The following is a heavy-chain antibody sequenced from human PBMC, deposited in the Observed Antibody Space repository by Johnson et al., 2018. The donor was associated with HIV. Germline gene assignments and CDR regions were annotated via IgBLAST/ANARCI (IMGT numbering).Heavy chain of an antibody. J-gene: IGHJ3*02. CDR2: ISWNSGSI. Sequence: VQLVESGGGLVQPGRSLRLSCAASGFTFDDFAMHWVRQVPGKGLEWVSGISWNSGSIGYADSVKGRFTISRDNAKNSLYLQMNSLRAEDTAVYYCVRRPFGAAPGADTFDIWGQGTMVTVSS. V-gene: IGHV3-9*01. CDR1: GFTFDDFA. CDR3: VRRPFGAAPGADTFDI. D-gene: IGHD6-13*01.